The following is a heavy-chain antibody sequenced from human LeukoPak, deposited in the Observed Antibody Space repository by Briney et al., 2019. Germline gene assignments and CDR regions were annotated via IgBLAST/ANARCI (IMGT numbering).Heavy chain of an antibody. V-gene: IGHV3-13*01. CDR1: EFTFSSYD. CDR2: IGTAGDT. Sequence: PGGSLRLSCAASEFTFSSYDMHWVRQATGKGLEWVSAIGTAGDTYYPGSVKGRFTISRENAKNSLYLQMSSLRAGDTAVYYCARAYCSGGSCYLDYWGQGTPVTVSS. J-gene: IGHJ4*02. D-gene: IGHD2-15*01. CDR3: ARAYCSGGSCYLDY.